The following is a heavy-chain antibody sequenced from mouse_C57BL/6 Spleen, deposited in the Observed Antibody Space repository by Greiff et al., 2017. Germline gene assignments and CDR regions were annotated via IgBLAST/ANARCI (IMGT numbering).Heavy chain of an antibody. CDR1: GYAFSSSW. CDR3: AREGYDYHQAWFAY. J-gene: IGHJ3*01. CDR2: IYPGDGDT. V-gene: IGHV1-82*01. D-gene: IGHD2-4*01. Sequence: VQLQQSGPELVKPGASVKISCKASGYAFSSSWMNWVKQRPGKGLEWIGRIYPGDGDTNYNGKFKGKATLTADKSSSTAYMQLSSLTSEDSAVYFCAREGYDYHQAWFAYWGQGTLVTVSA.